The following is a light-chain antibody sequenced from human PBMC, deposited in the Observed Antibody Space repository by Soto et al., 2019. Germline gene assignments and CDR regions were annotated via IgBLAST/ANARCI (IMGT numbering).Light chain of an antibody. Sequence: EIVMTQSPASLSVSPGETATLSCRASQSISNSLAWYQQKPGQAPSLLIYGASTRATGFPARFSGSGSGTEFTLTISSLQSEDSALYYCQQYNNWPPRTFGQGTKLEIK. CDR1: QSISNS. CDR2: GAS. V-gene: IGKV3-15*01. CDR3: QQYNNWPPRT. J-gene: IGKJ2*01.